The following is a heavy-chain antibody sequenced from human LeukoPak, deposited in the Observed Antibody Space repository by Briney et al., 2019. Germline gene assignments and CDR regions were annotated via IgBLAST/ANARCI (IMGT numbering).Heavy chain of an antibody. CDR2: INPNSGGT. Sequence: ASVKVSCKASGYTFTGYYMHWVRQAPGQGLEWMGWINPNSGGTNYAQKFEGRVTMTRDTSISTAYMELSRLRPEDTAVFYCARDRGSGTYYLREFDSWGQGTLVTVSS. V-gene: IGHV1-2*02. CDR3: ARDRGSGTYYLREFDS. CDR1: GYTFTGYY. J-gene: IGHJ4*02. D-gene: IGHD3-10*01.